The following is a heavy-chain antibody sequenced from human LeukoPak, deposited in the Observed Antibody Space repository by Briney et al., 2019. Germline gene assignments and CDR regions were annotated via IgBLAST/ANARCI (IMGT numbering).Heavy chain of an antibody. CDR1: GGSISSYY. J-gene: IGHJ6*02. Sequence: SETLSLTCTVSGGSISSYYWSWIRQSPDKGLEWIGYIYFSGATNYNPSLKSRVTISVDTSKNQFSLKLSSVTAADTAVYYCAREDPQTTVPEGLDVWGQGTTVTVSS. CDR3: AREDPQTTVPEGLDV. D-gene: IGHD4-17*01. CDR2: IYFSGAT. V-gene: IGHV4-59*01.